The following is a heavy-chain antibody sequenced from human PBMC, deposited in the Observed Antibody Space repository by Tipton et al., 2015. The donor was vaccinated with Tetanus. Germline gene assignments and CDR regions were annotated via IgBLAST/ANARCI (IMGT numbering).Heavy chain of an antibody. D-gene: IGHD3-16*02. CDR2: VNQDGREK. CDR1: GFNIGNYW. J-gene: IGHJ6*01. V-gene: IGHV3-7*01. Sequence: SLRLSCEVSGFNIGNYWMAWVRLARGKGLEWVANVNQDGREKYSADSVKGRFTISSDNAKNSVYLQMNNLRVEDSAVYYCARDVVSRRSTHYNYGMDIWGQGTTFTVSS. CDR3: ARDVVSRRSTHYNYGMDI.